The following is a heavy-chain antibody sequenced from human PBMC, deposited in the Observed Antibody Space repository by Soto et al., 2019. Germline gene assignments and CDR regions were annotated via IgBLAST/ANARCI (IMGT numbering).Heavy chain of an antibody. J-gene: IGHJ6*02. D-gene: IGHD6-6*01. CDR3: ARVHLVRTSSYYCGMDV. CDR2: ISGSGKDT. Sequence: GSLRLSCATSGFTFSNYRMNWVRQAPGKGLEWVASISGSGKDTFYRDSVKGRFTISRDNAESSLVLQMNSLTVDDTAVYHCARVHLVRTSSYYCGMDVWGPGTTVTVSS. CDR1: GFTFSNYR. V-gene: IGHV3-21*06.